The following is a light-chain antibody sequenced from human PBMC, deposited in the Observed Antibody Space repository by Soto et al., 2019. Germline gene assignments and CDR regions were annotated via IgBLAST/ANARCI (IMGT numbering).Light chain of an antibody. J-gene: IGLJ2*01. CDR1: RTNIGSNH. V-gene: IGLV1-47*01. CDR3: AAWDDSLSVV. CDR2: RNN. Sequence: QSVLTQPPSASGTPGQRVTIACSGSRTNIGSNHVYWYQQLPGTAPKLLIYRNNQRPSGVPDRFSGSKSGTSASLAISGLRSEYEADYHCAAWDDSLSVVFGGWTKLTVL.